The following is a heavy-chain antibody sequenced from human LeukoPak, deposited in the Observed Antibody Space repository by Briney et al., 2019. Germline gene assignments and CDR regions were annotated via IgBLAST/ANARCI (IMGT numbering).Heavy chain of an antibody. J-gene: IGHJ4*02. CDR1: GFTFSSYW. CDR2: INSDGSST. D-gene: IGHD4-17*01. CDR3: APTTTVTTRALGGYYFDY. V-gene: IGHV3-74*01. Sequence: GGSLRLSCAASGFTFSSYWMHWVRQAPGKGLVWVSRINSDGSSTSYADSVKGRFTISRDNAKNSLYLQMNSLRAEDTAVYYCAPTTTVTTRALGGYYFDYWGQGTLVTVSS.